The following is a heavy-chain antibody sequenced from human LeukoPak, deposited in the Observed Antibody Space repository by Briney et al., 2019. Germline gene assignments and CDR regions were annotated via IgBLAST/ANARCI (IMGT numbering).Heavy chain of an antibody. CDR2: INHSGST. CDR3: ARERHCSSTSCYLHYFDY. CDR1: GGSFSGYY. V-gene: IGHV4-34*01. J-gene: IGHJ4*02. Sequence: PSETLSLTCAVYGGSFSGYYWSWIRQPPGKGLEWIGEINHSGSTNYNPSLKSRVTISVDTSKNQFSLKLSSVTAAGTAVYYCARERHCSSTSCYLHYFDYWGQGTLVTVSS. D-gene: IGHD2-2*01.